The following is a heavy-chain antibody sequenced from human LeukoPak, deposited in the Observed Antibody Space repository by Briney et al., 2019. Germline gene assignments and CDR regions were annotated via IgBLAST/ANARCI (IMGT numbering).Heavy chain of an antibody. V-gene: IGHV4-39*01. J-gene: IGHJ4*02. CDR1: GGSISSSSYY. CDR2: IYYSGST. Sequence: PSETLSLTCNVSGGSISSSSYYWGWIRQPPGKGLEWIGSIYYSGSTYYNPSLKSRVTISVDTSKNQFSLKLSSVTAADTAVYYCARHQDYGDYDYWGQGTLVTVSS. D-gene: IGHD4-17*01. CDR3: ARHQDYGDYDY.